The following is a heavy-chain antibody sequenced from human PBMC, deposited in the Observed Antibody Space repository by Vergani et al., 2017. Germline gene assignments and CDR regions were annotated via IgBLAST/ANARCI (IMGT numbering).Heavy chain of an antibody. CDR2: ISGHGDRT. CDR1: GFTFSSYA. CDR3: AREERSNTSPFVGD. D-gene: IGHD2/OR15-2a*01. J-gene: IGHJ4*02. V-gene: IGHV3-23*01. Sequence: EVQLLESGGNLIQPGGSLRLSCGASGFTFSSYAMTWVRLAPGKGLQGVSAISGHGDRTYYADSVKGRFTISRDNSKNTVYLQMNSLKAEDRATYYCAREERSNTSPFVGDWGQGTLVTV.